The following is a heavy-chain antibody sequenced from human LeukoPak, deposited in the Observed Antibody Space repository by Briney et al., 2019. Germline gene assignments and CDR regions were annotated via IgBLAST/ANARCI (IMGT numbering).Heavy chain of an antibody. CDR2: IYPGDSDT. J-gene: IGHJ3*02. V-gene: IGHV5-51*01. CDR1: GYSSTSYW. CDR3: ARHTMDWLLDAFDI. Sequence: GESLKISCKGSGYSSTSYWIGWVRQMPGKGLEWMGIIYPGDSDTRYSPSFQGHVTISADKSISTAYLQWSSLKASDTAMYYCARHTMDWLLDAFDIWGQGTMVTVSS. D-gene: IGHD3/OR15-3a*01.